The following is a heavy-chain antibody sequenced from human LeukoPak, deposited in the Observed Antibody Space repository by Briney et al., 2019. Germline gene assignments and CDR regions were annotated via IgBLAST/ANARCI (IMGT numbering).Heavy chain of an antibody. CDR1: GYTFIGYY. D-gene: IGHD1-26*01. CDR3: ARDRGSYYYMDV. Sequence: ASVKVSCKASGYTFIGYYMHWVRQAPGQGLEWMGWISAYNGNTNYAQKLQGRVTMTTDTSTSTAYMELRSLRSDDTAVYYCARDRGSYYYMDVWGKGTTVTISS. V-gene: IGHV1-18*04. J-gene: IGHJ6*03. CDR2: ISAYNGNT.